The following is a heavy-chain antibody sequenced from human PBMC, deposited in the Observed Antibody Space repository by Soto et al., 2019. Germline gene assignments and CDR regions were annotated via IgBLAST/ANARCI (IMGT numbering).Heavy chain of an antibody. CDR1: GYTFTSYA. CDR2: INAGNGNT. J-gene: IGHJ6*02. CDR3: ARAIGYSSGWDYYYGMDV. V-gene: IGHV1-3*01. Sequence: ASVKVSCKASGYTFTSYAMHWVRQAPGQRLEWMGWINAGNGNTKYSQKFQGRVTITRDTSASTAYMELSSLRSEDTAVYYCARAIGYSSGWDYYYGMDVWGQGTTVTVSS. D-gene: IGHD6-19*01.